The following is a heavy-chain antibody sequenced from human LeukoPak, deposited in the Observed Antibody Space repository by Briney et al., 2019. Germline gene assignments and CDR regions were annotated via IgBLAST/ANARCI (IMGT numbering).Heavy chain of an antibody. J-gene: IGHJ3*02. Sequence: SETLSLTCAVYVGSFSGYYWSWIRQPPGKGLEWIGEINHSGSTNYNSSLKSRVTISVDTSKNQFSLKLSSVTAADTAVYYCARGRDYYDTRDAFDIWGQGTMVTVSS. D-gene: IGHD3-22*01. CDR2: INHSGST. CDR3: ARGRDYYDTRDAFDI. V-gene: IGHV4-34*01. CDR1: VGSFSGYY.